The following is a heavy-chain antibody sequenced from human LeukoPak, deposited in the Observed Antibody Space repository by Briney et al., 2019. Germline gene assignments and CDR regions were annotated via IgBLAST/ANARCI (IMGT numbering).Heavy chain of an antibody. CDR1: GFTFSSYS. D-gene: IGHD2-8*01. J-gene: IGHJ4*02. CDR3: AKHRPEMVYAMRV. V-gene: IGHV3-48*01. CDR2: ISSSSSTI. Sequence: GGSLRLSCAASGFTFSSYSMNWVRQAPGKGLEWVSYISSSSSTIYYADSVKGRFTISRDNSKNTLYLQMNSLRAEDTAAYYCAKHRPEMVYAMRVWGQGTLVTVSS.